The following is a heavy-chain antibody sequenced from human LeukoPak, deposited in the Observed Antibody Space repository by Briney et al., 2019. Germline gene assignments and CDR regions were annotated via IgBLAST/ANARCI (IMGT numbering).Heavy chain of an antibody. D-gene: IGHD3-22*01. J-gene: IGHJ4*02. CDR2: INHSGST. V-gene: IGHV4-34*01. CDR3: ARGRTTYYHDSSGYSDY. CDR1: GGSFSGYY. Sequence: SETLSLTCAVYGGSFSGYYWSWIRQPPGKGLEWIGEINHSGSTNYNPSLKSRVTISVDTSKNQFSLKLSSVTAADTAVYYCARGRTTYYHDSSGYSDYWGQGTLVTVSS.